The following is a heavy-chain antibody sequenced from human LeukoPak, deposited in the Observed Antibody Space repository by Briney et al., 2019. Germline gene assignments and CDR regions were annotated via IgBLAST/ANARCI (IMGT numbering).Heavy chain of an antibody. J-gene: IGHJ3*02. Sequence: GASVKVSCKASGYTFTGYYMHWVRQAPGQGLEWMGWINPSSGGTNYAQKFQGRVTMTRDTSISTAYMELSRLRSDDTVVYYCARGRSGWTEDAFDIWGQGTMVTVSS. CDR1: GYTFTGYY. D-gene: IGHD6-19*01. CDR2: INPSSGGT. CDR3: ARGRSGWTEDAFDI. V-gene: IGHV1-2*02.